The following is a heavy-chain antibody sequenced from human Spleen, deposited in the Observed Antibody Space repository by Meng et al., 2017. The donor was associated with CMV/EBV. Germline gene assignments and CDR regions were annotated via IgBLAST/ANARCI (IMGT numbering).Heavy chain of an antibody. V-gene: IGHV3-30*04. CDR2: MSYDANNK. CDR3: ARIWGGGYGMDV. CDR1: GFTFSIHA. J-gene: IGHJ6*02. D-gene: IGHD3-16*01. Sequence: GGSLRLSCAASGFTFSIHAMHWVRQAPGKGLEWVAVMSYDANNKYYADSVKGRFTISRDNAKNSLYLQMNSLRAEDTAVYYCARIWGGGYGMDVWGQGTTVTVSS.